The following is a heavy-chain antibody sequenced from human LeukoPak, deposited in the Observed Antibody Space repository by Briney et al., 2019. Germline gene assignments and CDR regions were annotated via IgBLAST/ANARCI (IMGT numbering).Heavy chain of an antibody. D-gene: IGHD3-16*02. J-gene: IGHJ6*03. CDR3: ARGYRLQYDYVWGSYRRYYYYYMDV. CDR1: GYSISSGYY. CDR2: IYHSGST. Sequence: PSETLSLTCTVSGYSISSGYYWGWIRQPPGKGLEWIGSIYHSGSTYYNPSLKSRVTISVDTSKNQFSLKLSSVTAADTAVYYCARGYRLQYDYVWGSYRRYYYYYMDVWGKGTTVTVSS. V-gene: IGHV4-38-2*02.